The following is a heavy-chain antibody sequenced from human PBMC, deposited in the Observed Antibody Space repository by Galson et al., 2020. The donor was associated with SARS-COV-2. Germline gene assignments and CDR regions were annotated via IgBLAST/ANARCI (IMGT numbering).Heavy chain of an antibody. CDR1: GGSISSSSYY. CDR2: IYYSGST. V-gene: IGHV4-39*01. D-gene: IGHD1-20*01. CDR3: ASLQFNWNAPGFDY. Sequence: SETLSLTCTVSGGSISSSSYYWGWIRQPPGKGLEWIGSIYYSGSTYYNPSLKSRVTISVDTSKNQFSLKLSSVTAADTAVYYCASLQFNWNAPGFDYWGQGTLVTVSS. J-gene: IGHJ4*02.